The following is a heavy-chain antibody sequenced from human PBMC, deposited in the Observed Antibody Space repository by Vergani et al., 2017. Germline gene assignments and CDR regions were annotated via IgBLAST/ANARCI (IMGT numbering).Heavy chain of an antibody. CDR1: GFTFSSYE. V-gene: IGHV3-48*03. CDR2: ISSSGSTI. D-gene: IGHD6-13*01. CDR3: ARELRRIAAAGSGMDV. Sequence: EVQLVESGGGLVQPGGSLRLSCAASGFTFSSYEMNWVRQAPGKGLEWVSYISSSGSTIYYADSVKGRFTISRDNAKNSLYLQMNSLRAEDTDVYYCARELRRIAAAGSGMDVWGQGTTVTVSS. J-gene: IGHJ6*02.